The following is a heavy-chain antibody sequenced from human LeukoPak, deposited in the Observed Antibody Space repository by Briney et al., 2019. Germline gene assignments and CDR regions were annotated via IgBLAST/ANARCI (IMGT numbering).Heavy chain of an antibody. CDR2: INHSGST. CDR3: MVIIPRRGFDY. Sequence: KPSETLSLTCAVYGGSFSGYYSSWIRQPPGKGLEWIGEINHSGSTNYNPSLKSRVTISVDTSKNQFSLKLSSVTAADTAVYYCMVIIPRRGFDYWGQGTLVTVSS. J-gene: IGHJ4*02. V-gene: IGHV4-34*01. D-gene: IGHD3-3*01. CDR1: GGSFSGYY.